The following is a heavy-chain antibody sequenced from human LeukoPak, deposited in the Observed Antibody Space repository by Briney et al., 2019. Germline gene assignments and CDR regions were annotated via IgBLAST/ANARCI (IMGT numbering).Heavy chain of an antibody. Sequence: PGGSLRLSCAASGFTFSSYSMNWVRQAPGKGLEWVSSISGSSSYTYYADSMKGRFTISRHNAKNSLYLQMNNLSAEDTAIYYCARADSNIAARRIGFDSWGQGTLVTVSS. J-gene: IGHJ4*02. CDR3: ARADSNIAARRIGFDS. CDR2: ISGSSSYT. D-gene: IGHD6-6*01. CDR1: GFTFSSYS. V-gene: IGHV3-21*06.